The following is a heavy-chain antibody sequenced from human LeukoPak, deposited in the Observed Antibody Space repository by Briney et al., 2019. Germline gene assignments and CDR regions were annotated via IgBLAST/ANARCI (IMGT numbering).Heavy chain of an antibody. V-gene: IGHV3-48*02. CDR2: ISSSSSIM. J-gene: IGHJ4*02. CDR3: VRESRFHFDY. D-gene: IGHD3-10*01. Sequence: GGSLRLSCAASAFTFSGYSMTWVRQAPGKGLEWVSYISSSSSIMSYADSVKGRFTISRDNAKNSLYLQTNSLRDEDTAVYYCVRESRFHFDYWGQGTLVTVSS. CDR1: AFTFSGYS.